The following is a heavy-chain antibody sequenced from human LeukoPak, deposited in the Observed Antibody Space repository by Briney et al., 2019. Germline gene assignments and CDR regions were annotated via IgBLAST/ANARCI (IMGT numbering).Heavy chain of an antibody. CDR2: ISAYNGNT. D-gene: IGHD3-9*01. J-gene: IGHJ4*02. CDR1: GYTFTSYG. CDR3: ARGDYDILTGYYLYYFDY. Sequence: ASVKVSCKASGYTFTSYGISWVRQAPGQGLEWMGWISAYNGNTNYAQKLQGRVTLTTDTSTSTAYMELSRLRSDDTAVYYCARGDYDILTGYYLYYFDYWGQGTLVTVSS. V-gene: IGHV1-18*01.